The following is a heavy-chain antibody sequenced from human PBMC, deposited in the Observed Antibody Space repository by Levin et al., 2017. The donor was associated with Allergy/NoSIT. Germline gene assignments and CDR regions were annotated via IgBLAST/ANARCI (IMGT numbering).Heavy chain of an antibody. V-gene: IGHV3-11*01. D-gene: IGHD1-1*01. Sequence: GGSLRLSCVGSGVSFIDYYMAWIRQAPGKGLEWISYISGTGTTVYYGDSVKGRFAISRDSAKNSLYLQMNSLRAEDTAVYYCASRWQVRAHYWYKFGMDVWGQGTTVIVSS. CDR1: GVSFIDYY. CDR3: ASRWQVRAHYWYKFGMDV. J-gene: IGHJ6*02. CDR2: ISGTGTTV.